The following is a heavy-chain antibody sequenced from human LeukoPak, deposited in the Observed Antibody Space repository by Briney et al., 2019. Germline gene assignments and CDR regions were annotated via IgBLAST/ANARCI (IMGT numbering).Heavy chain of an antibody. CDR2: IKQDGSEK. CDR1: GFTFNSHW. V-gene: IGHV3-7*04. J-gene: IGHJ4*02. D-gene: IGHD4-23*01. CDR3: ARADYGGNLFFDY. Sequence: PGGSLRLSCAASGFTFNSHWMSWVRQAPGKGLEWVANIKQDGSEKYYVDSVKGRFTISRDNAKNSLYLQMNSLRAEDTAVYYCARADYGGNLFFDYWGQGALVTVSS.